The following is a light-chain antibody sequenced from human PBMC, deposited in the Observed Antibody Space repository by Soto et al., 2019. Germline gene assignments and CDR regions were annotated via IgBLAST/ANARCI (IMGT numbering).Light chain of an antibody. CDR2: DVT. CDR3: SSYTSIIAVV. Sequence: QSALTQPASVSGSPGQSITISCTGTSNDIGPYNYVSWYQPHPGKAPRLLIYDVTNRPSGVSDRFSGSKSGRTASLTISGLQAEDEADYYCSSYTSIIAVVFGGGTKVTVL. V-gene: IGLV2-14*03. CDR1: SNDIGPYNY. J-gene: IGLJ2*01.